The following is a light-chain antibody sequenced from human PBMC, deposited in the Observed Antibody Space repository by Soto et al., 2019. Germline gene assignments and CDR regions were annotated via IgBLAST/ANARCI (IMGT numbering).Light chain of an antibody. Sequence: QSALTQPASVSGSPGQSITISCTGTSSDVGSYNLVSWYQQHPGKAPKLIVHEVANRLSGVSGRFSGSKSGNTAFLTISGLQAEDEAVYYCCSHSSSITWMFGGGTKVTVL. J-gene: IGLJ3*02. CDR2: EVA. CDR1: SSDVGSYNL. CDR3: CSHSSSITWM. V-gene: IGLV2-23*02.